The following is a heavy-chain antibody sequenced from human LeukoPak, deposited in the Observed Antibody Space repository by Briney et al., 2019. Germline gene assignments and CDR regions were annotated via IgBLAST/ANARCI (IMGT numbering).Heavy chain of an antibody. CDR2: IIPIFGTA. V-gene: IGHV1-69*13. J-gene: IGHJ4*02. CDR1: GGTFSSYA. Sequence: SVKVSCKASGGTFSSYANSWVRQAPGQGLEWMGGIIPIFGTANYAQKFQGRVTITADESTSTAYMELSSLRSEDTAVYYCARGYCSTTTCRNYFEYWGQGTLVAVSS. CDR3: ARGYCSTTTCRNYFEY. D-gene: IGHD2-2*01.